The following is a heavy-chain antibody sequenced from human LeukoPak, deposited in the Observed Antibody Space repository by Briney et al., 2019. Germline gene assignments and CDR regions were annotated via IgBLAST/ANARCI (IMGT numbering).Heavy chain of an antibody. V-gene: IGHV1-2*02. CDR3: ARGLVVVPAAFWFDP. J-gene: IGHJ5*02. D-gene: IGHD2-2*01. CDR2: INPNSGGT. Sequence: KVSCXASGYTFTGYYMHWVRQAPGQGLEWMGWINPNSGGTNYAQKFQGRVTMTRDTSISTAYMELSRLRSDDTAVYYCARGLVVVPAAFWFDPWGQGTLVTVSS. CDR1: GYTFTGYY.